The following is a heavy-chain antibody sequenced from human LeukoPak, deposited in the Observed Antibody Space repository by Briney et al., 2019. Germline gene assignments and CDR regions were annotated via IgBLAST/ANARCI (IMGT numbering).Heavy chain of an antibody. J-gene: IGHJ6*03. CDR2: IIPIFGTA. D-gene: IGHD3-9*01. Sequence: SVKVSCKASGGTFSSYAISWVRQAPGQGLEWMGGIIPIFGTANYAQKFQGRVTITTDESTSTAYMELSSLRSEDTAVYYCARCILTGYYSPTYYYYYYMDVWGKGTTVTVSS. CDR1: GGTFSSYA. CDR3: ARCILTGYYSPTYYYYYYMDV. V-gene: IGHV1-69*05.